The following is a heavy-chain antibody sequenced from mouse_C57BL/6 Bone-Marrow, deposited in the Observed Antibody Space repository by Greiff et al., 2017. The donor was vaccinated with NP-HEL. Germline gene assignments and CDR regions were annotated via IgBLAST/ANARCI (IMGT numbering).Heavy chain of an antibody. CDR1: GFNIKDDY. CDR2: IDPANGDT. CDR3: TTRGWLLPSYWYFDV. Sequence: EVHLVESGAELVRPGASVKLSCTASGFNIKDDYMHWVKQRPEQGLEWIGWIDPANGDTEYASKFQGKATITADTSSNTAYLQLSSLTSEDTAVYYCTTRGWLLPSYWYFDVWGTGTTVTVSS. J-gene: IGHJ1*03. V-gene: IGHV14-4*01. D-gene: IGHD2-3*01.